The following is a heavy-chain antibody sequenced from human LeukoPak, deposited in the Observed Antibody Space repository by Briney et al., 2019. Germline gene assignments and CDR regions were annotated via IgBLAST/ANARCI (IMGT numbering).Heavy chain of an antibody. CDR3: ARDKGTIAAAGTYWFDP. Sequence: TGGTLRFSCAASGFTFSSYWMHWVPQAPGKELVWVSRINSDGSSTSYADSVKGRFTISRDNAKNTLYLQMNSLRAEDTAVYYCARDKGTIAAAGTYWFDPWGKGTLVTVSS. CDR1: GFTFSSYW. J-gene: IGHJ5*02. CDR2: INSDGSST. D-gene: IGHD6-13*01. V-gene: IGHV3-74*01.